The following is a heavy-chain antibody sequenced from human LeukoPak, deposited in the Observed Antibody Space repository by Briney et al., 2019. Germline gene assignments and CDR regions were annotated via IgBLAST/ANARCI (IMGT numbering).Heavy chain of an antibody. CDR1: GYTFSNYW. CDR2: IKQDGSEK. CDR3: ARSYDILTGNTFYY. J-gene: IGHJ4*02. V-gene: IGHV3-7*01. D-gene: IGHD3-9*01. Sequence: VGSLRLSCAASGYTFSNYWMSWVRQAPGKGLEGVANIKQDGSEKYYVDSVKGRFTISRDNDKNSLYLQMNSLRAEDTAVYYCARSYDILTGNTFYYWGQGALVTVSS.